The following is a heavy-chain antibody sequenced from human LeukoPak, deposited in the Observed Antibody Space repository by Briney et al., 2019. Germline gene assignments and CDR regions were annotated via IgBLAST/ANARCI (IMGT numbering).Heavy chain of an antibody. V-gene: IGHV1-46*01. J-gene: IGHJ4*02. CDR1: GYTFTTFF. CDR2: INPRGGGT. D-gene: IGHD2-21*02. Sequence: ASEKVSCKASGYTFTTFFIHWVRQAPGQGLEWMGVINPRGGGTTYAQNFQGRVSMTRDTSTSTVYMELTSVRSEDTAVYYCAKGGPCGGDCYSTSFDYWGQGTLVTVSS. CDR3: AKGGPCGGDCYSTSFDY.